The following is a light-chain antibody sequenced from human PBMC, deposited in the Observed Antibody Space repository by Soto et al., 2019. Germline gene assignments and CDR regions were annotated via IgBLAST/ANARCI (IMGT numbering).Light chain of an antibody. CDR1: QSVSNW. CDR2: EGS. V-gene: IGKV1-5*03. Sequence: DIQMTQSPSALSASVGARITITCRASQSVSNWLAWYRQKPGEAPKLLIYEGSTLERGVPSRFSGSGSGTEFTLTTSSLQPDDFAAFDGQQYDTYSRTFGQGTKVEVK. CDR3: QQYDTYSRT. J-gene: IGKJ1*01.